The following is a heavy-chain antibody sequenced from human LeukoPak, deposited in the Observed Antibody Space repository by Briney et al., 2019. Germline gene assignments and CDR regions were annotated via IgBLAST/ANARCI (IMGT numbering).Heavy chain of an antibody. CDR2: ISGPGDKT. V-gene: IGHV3-23*01. CDR1: GFTFSSYA. CDR3: AKAGSSVSRTFDP. Sequence: PRGSLRLSCAASGFTFSSYAMRWVRQAPGKGLRWVSGISGPGDKTDYADSVKGRFTISRDNSENTVSLQMNSLTGEDTAVYYCAKAGSSVSRTFDPWGQGTLVTVSS. D-gene: IGHD2-2*01. J-gene: IGHJ5*02.